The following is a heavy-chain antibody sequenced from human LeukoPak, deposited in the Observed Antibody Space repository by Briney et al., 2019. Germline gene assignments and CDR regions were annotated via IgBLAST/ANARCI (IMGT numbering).Heavy chain of an antibody. Sequence: GGSLRLSCAASGFTFSSYSMNWVRQAPGKGLEWVANINQDGSEKYHVDSVKGRFTISRDNAKNSLFLQMNSLRTEDTAVYYCARGGLRYSISDYWGQGTLVTVSS. V-gene: IGHV3-7*03. CDR3: ARGGLRYSISDY. CDR2: INQDGSEK. CDR1: GFTFSSYS. D-gene: IGHD6-6*01. J-gene: IGHJ4*02.